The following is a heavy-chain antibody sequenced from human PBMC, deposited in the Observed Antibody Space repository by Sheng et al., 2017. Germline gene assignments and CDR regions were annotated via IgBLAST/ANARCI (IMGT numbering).Heavy chain of an antibody. CDR3: AKDPFTYGSGSYSDY. V-gene: IGHV3-30*18. CDR2: ISYDGSNK. Sequence: QVQLVESGGGVVQPGRSLRLSCAASGFTFSSYGMHWVRQAPGKGLEWVAVISYDGSNKYYADSVKGRFTISRDNSKNTLYLQMNSLRAEDTAVYYCAKDPFTYGSGSYSDYWGQGTLVTVSS. J-gene: IGHJ4*02. CDR1: GFTFSSYG. D-gene: IGHD3-10*01.